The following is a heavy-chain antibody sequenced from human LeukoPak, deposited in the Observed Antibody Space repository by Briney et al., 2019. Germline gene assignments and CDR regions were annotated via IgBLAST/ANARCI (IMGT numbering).Heavy chain of an antibody. CDR2: IYSGGST. CDR1: GFTVSSNY. Sequence: GGSLRLSCAASGFTVSSNYMSWVRQAPGKGLEWVSVIYSGGSTYYADSVKGRSTISRDNSKNTLYLQMNSLRAEDTAVYYCARDSSSWDAFDIWGQGTMVTVSS. V-gene: IGHV3-53*01. CDR3: ARDSSSWDAFDI. J-gene: IGHJ3*02. D-gene: IGHD6-13*01.